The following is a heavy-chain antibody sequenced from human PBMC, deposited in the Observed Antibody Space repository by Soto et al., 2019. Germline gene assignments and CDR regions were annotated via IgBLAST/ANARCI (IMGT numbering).Heavy chain of an antibody. V-gene: IGHV1-3*01. D-gene: IGHD4-17*01. Sequence: ASVKVSCKAPEYTFTNYAIQWVRQAPGQGLEWMGRINAGNGNTKYSQKFQGRIIITRDTSARTVYMELNSLKSEDTSVYYCAGNLRPGYGDYFDYWGQGTLVTVSS. CDR3: AGNLRPGYGDYFDY. CDR1: EYTFTNYA. J-gene: IGHJ4*02. CDR2: INAGNGNT.